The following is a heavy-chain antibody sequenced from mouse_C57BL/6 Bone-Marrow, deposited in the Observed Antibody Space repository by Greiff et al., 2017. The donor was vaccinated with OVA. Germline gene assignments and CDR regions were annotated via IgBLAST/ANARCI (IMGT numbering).Heavy chain of an antibody. CDR3: ARETAQAKEFAY. J-gene: IGHJ3*01. D-gene: IGHD3-2*02. CDR2: IYPGSGST. Sequence: QVQLQQPGAELVKPGASVKMSCKASGYTFTSYWITWVKQRPGQGLEWIGDIYPGSGSTNYNEKFKSKATLTVDTSSSTAYMQLSSLTSEDYAVYYCARETAQAKEFAYWGQGTLVTVSA. V-gene: IGHV1-55*01. CDR1: GYTFTSYW.